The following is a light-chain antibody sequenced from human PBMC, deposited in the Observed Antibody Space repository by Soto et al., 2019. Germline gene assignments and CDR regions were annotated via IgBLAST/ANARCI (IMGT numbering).Light chain of an antibody. V-gene: IGLV3-25*03. CDR2: KDS. J-gene: IGLJ2*01. Sequence: ELTQPPSVSVSPGQTARITCSGDALPKHYAYWFQQRPGQAPVLVMYKDSERPSGIPGRFSGSSSGTTVTLTISGVQAEDEADYYCQSSDSSDTYVVFGGGTKVTVL. CDR3: QSSDSSDTYVV. CDR1: ALPKHY.